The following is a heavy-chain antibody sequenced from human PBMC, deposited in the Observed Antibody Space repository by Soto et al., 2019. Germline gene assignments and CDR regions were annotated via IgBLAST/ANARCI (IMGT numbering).Heavy chain of an antibody. CDR2: ISYSGSP. J-gene: IGHJ4*02. CDR1: GGSVSTFY. CDR3: AGDSTSSRFFH. V-gene: IGHV4-59*08. Sequence: VQLQESGPGLVKPSETLSLTCTVSGGSVSTFYWSWFRQPPGEGLEWIGYISYSGSPNYSPSLKSRLTISMDTSKNQFSLKLNSVTAADTAVYYCAGDSTSSRFFHWGQGTLVTVSS. D-gene: IGHD6-6*01.